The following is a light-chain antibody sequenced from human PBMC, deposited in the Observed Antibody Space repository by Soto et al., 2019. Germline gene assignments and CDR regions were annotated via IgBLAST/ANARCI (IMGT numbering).Light chain of an antibody. Sequence: QSALTQPASVSGSPGQSISISCTGTNSDIGTHNSVSWYRQHPGKAPKLIIYEVSKRPSGISNRFSGSKSANTASLTISGLQADDEDDYFCASNTPTWVFGGGTKLTVL. CDR1: NSDIGTHNS. V-gene: IGLV2-14*03. J-gene: IGLJ3*02. CDR3: ASNTPTWV. CDR2: EVS.